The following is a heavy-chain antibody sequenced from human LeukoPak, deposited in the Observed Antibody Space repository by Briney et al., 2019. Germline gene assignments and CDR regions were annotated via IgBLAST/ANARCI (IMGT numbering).Heavy chain of an antibody. D-gene: IGHD3-10*01. V-gene: IGHV1-69*13. CDR2: IIPIFGTA. J-gene: IGHJ3*02. CDR1: GGTFSSYA. CDR3: ARVMVRGVNDAFDI. Sequence: EASVTVSCKASGGTFSSYAISWVRQAPGQGLEWMGGIIPIFGTANYAQKFQGRVTITADESTSTAYMELSSLRSEDTAVYYCARVMVRGVNDAFDIWGQGTMVTVSS.